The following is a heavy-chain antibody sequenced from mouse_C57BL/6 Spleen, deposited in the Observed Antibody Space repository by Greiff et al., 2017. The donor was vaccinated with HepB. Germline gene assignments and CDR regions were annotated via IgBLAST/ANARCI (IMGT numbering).Heavy chain of an antibody. CDR3: ARNYDGYYFDY. CDR2: ISYDGSN. D-gene: IGHD2-3*01. CDR1: GYSITSGYY. V-gene: IGHV3-6*01. Sequence: EVKLQESGPGLVKPFQSLSLTCSVTGYSITSGYYWNWIRQFPGNKLEWMGYISYDGSNNYNPSLKNRISITRDTSKNQFFLKLNSVTTEDTATYYCARNYDGYYFDYWGQGTTLTVSS. J-gene: IGHJ2*01.